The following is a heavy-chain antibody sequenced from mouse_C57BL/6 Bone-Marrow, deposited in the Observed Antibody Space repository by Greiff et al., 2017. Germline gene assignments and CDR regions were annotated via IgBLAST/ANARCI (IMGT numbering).Heavy chain of an antibody. Sequence: EVQLVESGGGLVKPGGSLKLSCAASGFTFSDYGMHWVRQAPEKGLEWVAYISSGSSTIYYADTVKGRFTISRDNAKNTLFLQMTSLRSEDTAMYYCARYSNYYAMDYWGQGTSVTVSS. J-gene: IGHJ4*01. D-gene: IGHD2-5*01. CDR1: GFTFSDYG. CDR3: ARYSNYYAMDY. CDR2: ISSGSSTI. V-gene: IGHV5-17*01.